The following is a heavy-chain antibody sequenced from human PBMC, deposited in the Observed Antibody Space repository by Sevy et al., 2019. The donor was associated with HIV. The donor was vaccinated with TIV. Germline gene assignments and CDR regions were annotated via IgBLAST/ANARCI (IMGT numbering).Heavy chain of an antibody. V-gene: IGHV3-23*01. Sequence: GGSLRLSCAASGFTFNQFWMNWVRQAPGKGLEWISTIYGSGGVTYYADSVKGRFTISRDKSKNTLYLQMNSLRTEDTALYYCAGGRYDSSGSFDALDIWGQGTMVTVSS. CDR1: GFTFNQFW. CDR3: AGGRYDSSGSFDALDI. J-gene: IGHJ3*02. CDR2: IYGSGGVT. D-gene: IGHD3-22*01.